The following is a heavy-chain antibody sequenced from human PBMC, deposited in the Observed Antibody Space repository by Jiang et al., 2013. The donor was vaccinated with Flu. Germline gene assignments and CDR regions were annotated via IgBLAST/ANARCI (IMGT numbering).Heavy chain of an antibody. J-gene: IGHJ4*02. CDR2: INAGNGNT. CDR1: GYTFTSYA. V-gene: IGHV1-3*01. D-gene: IGHD6-13*01. CDR3: ATWVAAADPFDY. Sequence: SGAEVKKPGASVKVSCKASGYTFTSYAMHWVRQAPGQRLEWMGWINAGNGNTKYSQKFQGRVTITRDTSASTAYMELSSLRSEDTAVYYCATWVAAADPFDYWGQGTLVTVSS.